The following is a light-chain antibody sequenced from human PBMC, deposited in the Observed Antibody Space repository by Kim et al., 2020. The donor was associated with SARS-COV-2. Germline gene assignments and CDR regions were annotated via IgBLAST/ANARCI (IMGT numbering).Light chain of an antibody. Sequence: PGETVALSCASSTAAVTSGNYPNWFQQKPGQAPRALIYTTVNKRSWTPARFSGSLLGGKAALTLSGVQPEDEADYYCLLYYGGAQVFGGGTQLTVL. J-gene: IGLJ2*01. CDR1: TAAVTSGNY. CDR2: TTV. V-gene: IGLV7-43*01. CDR3: LLYYGGAQV.